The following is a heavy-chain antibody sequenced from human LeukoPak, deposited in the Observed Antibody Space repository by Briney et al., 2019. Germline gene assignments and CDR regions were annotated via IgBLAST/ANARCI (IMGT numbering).Heavy chain of an antibody. CDR1: GGSISSSSYY. CDR3: ARVSAARPGWFDP. Sequence: SDTLSLTCTVSGGSISSSSYYWGWIRQPPGKGLEWIGSIYYSGSTYYNPSLKSRVTISVDTSKNQFSLKLSSVTAADTAVYYCARVSAARPGWFDPWGQGTLVTVSS. D-gene: IGHD6-6*01. J-gene: IGHJ5*02. CDR2: IYYSGST. V-gene: IGHV4-39*01.